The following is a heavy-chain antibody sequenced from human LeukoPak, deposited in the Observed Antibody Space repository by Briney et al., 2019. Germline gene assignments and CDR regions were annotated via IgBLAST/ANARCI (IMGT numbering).Heavy chain of an antibody. CDR3: AKDGHRWNYYYMDV. V-gene: IGHV3-30*18. CDR1: GFTFSSYG. J-gene: IGHJ6*03. D-gene: IGHD2-15*01. Sequence: PGGSLRLSCAASGFTFSSYGMHWFRQAPGKGLEWVAVISYDGSNKYYADSVKGRFTISRDNSKNTLYLQMNSLRAEDTAVYYCAKDGHRWNYYYMDVWGKGTTVTVSS. CDR2: ISYDGSNK.